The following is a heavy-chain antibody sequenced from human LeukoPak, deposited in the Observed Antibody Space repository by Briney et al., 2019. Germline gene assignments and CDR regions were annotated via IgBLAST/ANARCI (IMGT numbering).Heavy chain of an antibody. Sequence: ASVKVSCKASGYTFTRYYMHWVRQAPGQGLEWMGWMNPNSGNTGYAQKFQGRVTMTRNTSISTAYMELSSLRSEDTAVYYCARGILWFGDDVWGKGTTVTISS. CDR2: MNPNSGNT. CDR3: ARGILWFGDDV. V-gene: IGHV1-8*02. D-gene: IGHD3-10*01. J-gene: IGHJ6*04. CDR1: GYTFTRYY.